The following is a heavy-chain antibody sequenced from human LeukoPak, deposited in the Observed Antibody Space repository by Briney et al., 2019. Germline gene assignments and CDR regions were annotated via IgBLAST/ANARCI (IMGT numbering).Heavy chain of an antibody. D-gene: IGHD6-13*01. CDR3: AREGWQLVIDY. V-gene: IGHV3-21*01. J-gene: IGHJ4*02. CDR1: GFTFSNYY. Sequence: GGSLRLSCAASGFTFSNYYMHWVRQAPGKGPEWVSSITSTSNGAYMYYADSVKGRFTISRDNAKNSLYLQMNSLRAEDTAVYYCAREGWQLVIDYWGQGTLVTVSS. CDR2: ITSTSNGAYM.